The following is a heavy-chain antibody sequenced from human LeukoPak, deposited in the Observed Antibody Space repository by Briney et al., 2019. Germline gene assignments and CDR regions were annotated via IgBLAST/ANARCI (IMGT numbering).Heavy chain of an antibody. V-gene: IGHV4-61*01. Sequence: SETLFLTCTVSGGSISGTYYWSWIRQPPGKGLEWIGYIYYSGSTNYNPSLKSRVTISVDTSKNQFSLKLSSVTAADTAVYYCARVSYDFWSGYYTRNYYGMDVWGQGTTVTVSS. CDR2: IYYSGST. CDR3: ARVSYDFWSGYYTRNYYGMDV. D-gene: IGHD3-3*01. J-gene: IGHJ6*02. CDR1: GGSISGTYY.